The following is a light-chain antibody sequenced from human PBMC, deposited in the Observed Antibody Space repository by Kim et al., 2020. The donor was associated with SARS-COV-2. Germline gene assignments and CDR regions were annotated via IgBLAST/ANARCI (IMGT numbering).Light chain of an antibody. CDR2: GAS. J-gene: IGKJ1*01. V-gene: IGKV3-15*01. CDR3: QQYNNWLAT. CDR1: QSVSSN. Sequence: VSPGERATLSCMASQSVSSNLAWYQQKPGQAPRLLIYGASTRATGIPARFSGSGSGTEFTLTISSLQSEDFAVYYCQQYNNWLATFGQGTKVDIK.